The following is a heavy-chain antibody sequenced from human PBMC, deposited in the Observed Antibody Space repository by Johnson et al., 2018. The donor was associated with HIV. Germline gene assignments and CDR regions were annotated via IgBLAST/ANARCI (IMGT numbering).Heavy chain of an antibody. Sequence: VLLVESGGGLVQPGESLRLSCEASGFTFSNYWMSWVRQAPGRALEWVANIKEDGSEPYYMASVKGRFTISRDNAENSMFLQMSSLRAEDTAVYYCARIPGSGWEHDAFDIWGQGTMVTVSS. J-gene: IGHJ3*02. CDR1: GFTFSNYW. D-gene: IGHD6-19*01. CDR3: ARIPGSGWEHDAFDI. V-gene: IGHV3-7*01. CDR2: IKEDGSEP.